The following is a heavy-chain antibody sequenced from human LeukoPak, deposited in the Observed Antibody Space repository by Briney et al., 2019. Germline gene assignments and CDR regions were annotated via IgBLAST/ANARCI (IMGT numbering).Heavy chain of an antibody. CDR3: ARDNGEWRLNWFDH. Sequence: PGGSLRLSCAASGFTFTTYVMHWVRQAPGKGLDWVALIWDDGNNKYYADSVKGRFTISRDKSKNTLYLQMNSLRAEDTAVYYCARDNGEWRLNWFDHWGQGTLVTVSS. D-gene: IGHD2-8*01. CDR2: IWDDGNNK. J-gene: IGHJ5*02. CDR1: GFTFTTYV. V-gene: IGHV3-33*01.